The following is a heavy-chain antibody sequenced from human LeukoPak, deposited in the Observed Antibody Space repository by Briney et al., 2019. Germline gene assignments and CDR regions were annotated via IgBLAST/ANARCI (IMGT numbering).Heavy chain of an antibody. D-gene: IGHD3-10*01. Sequence: SETLSLTCTVSGGSISSYDWSWIRQPAGKGLEWVGLLYSSGDTHYNPSPKSRVTMSVDTPKNQFSLKLNSVTAADPAVYYCAREVEGSGTYYSYSFYMDVWGKSSAVSVS. CDR2: LYSSGDT. J-gene: IGHJ6*03. V-gene: IGHV4-4*07. CDR1: GGSISSYD. CDR3: AREVEGSGTYYSYSFYMDV.